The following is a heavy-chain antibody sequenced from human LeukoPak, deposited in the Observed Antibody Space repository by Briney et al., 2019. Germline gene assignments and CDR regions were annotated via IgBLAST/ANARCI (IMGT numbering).Heavy chain of an antibody. CDR3: AKMPVSYSSGWTNFDY. CDR2: ISGSGSST. V-gene: IGHV3-23*01. CDR1: GFTFSNYA. J-gene: IGHJ4*02. Sequence: GGSLRLSCAASGFTFSNYAMSWVRQAPGKGLEWVSGISGSGSSTYYADSVKGRFTISRDNSKNTLYVQMNRLRAGDTAVYFCAKMPVSYSSGWTNFDYWGQGTLVTVSS. D-gene: IGHD6-19*01.